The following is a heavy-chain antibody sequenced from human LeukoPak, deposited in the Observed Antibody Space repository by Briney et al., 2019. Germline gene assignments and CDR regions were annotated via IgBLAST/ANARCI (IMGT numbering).Heavy chain of an antibody. CDR3: ARAAMGSGYSSGWSTTGYFQH. J-gene: IGHJ1*01. Sequence: SVKVSCKASGGTFSSYAISWVRQAPGQGLEWMGGIIPIFGTANYAQKFQGRVTITADESTSTAYIELSSLGSEDTAVYYCARAAMGSGYSSGWSTTGYFQHWGQGTLVTVSS. V-gene: IGHV1-69*13. CDR2: IIPIFGTA. D-gene: IGHD6-19*01. CDR1: GGTFSSYA.